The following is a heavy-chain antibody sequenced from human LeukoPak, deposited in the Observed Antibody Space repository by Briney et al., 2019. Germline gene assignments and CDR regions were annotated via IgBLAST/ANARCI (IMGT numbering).Heavy chain of an antibody. J-gene: IGHJ4*02. CDR3: ARVGIGYFEVDY. V-gene: IGHV4-39*07. CDR2: IYYSGST. D-gene: IGHD3-9*01. CDR1: GGSISSSTYY. Sequence: PSETLSLTCTVSGGSISSSTYYWSWIRQPPGKGLEWIGSIYYSGSTYYNPSLKSRVTISVDTSKNQFSLKLSSVTAADTAVYYCARVGIGYFEVDYWGQGTLVTVSS.